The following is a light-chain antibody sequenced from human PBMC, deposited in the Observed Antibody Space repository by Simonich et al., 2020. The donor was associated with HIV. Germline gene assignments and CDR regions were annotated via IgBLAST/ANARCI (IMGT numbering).Light chain of an antibody. V-gene: IGKV1-5*03. J-gene: IGKJ1*01. CDR2: KAS. CDR3: QQYNIFSWT. Sequence: DIQMTQSPSTLSASVGDRVTITCRASQSISSWLAWYQHKPGKAPKLLIYKASSLESGVPSRFSGSGSGTEFTLTISSLQPNDSATYYCQQYNIFSWTFGQGTKVEIK. CDR1: QSISSW.